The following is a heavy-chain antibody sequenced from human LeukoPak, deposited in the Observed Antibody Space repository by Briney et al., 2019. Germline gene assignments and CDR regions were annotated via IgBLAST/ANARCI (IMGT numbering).Heavy chain of an antibody. CDR2: IYYSGST. V-gene: IGHV4-31*03. CDR1: GGSISSGGYY. Sequence: SQTLSLTCTVSGGSISSGGYYWSWIRQHPGKGLEWIGYIYYSGSTYYNPSLKSRVTISVDTSKNQFSLKLSSVTAADTAVYYCAREEPGLERGIDYWGQGTLVTVSS. J-gene: IGHJ4*02. CDR3: AREEPGLERGIDY. D-gene: IGHD1-1*01.